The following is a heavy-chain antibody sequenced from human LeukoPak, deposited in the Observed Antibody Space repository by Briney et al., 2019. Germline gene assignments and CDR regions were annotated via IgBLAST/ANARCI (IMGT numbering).Heavy chain of an antibody. D-gene: IGHD5-24*01. CDR1: GFAFSNYG. Sequence: PGGSLRLSCTASGFAFSNYGMHWVRQAPGKGLEWVAFIRYDGSNKYYADSVKGRFTISRDNSKNTMYLQMNSLRAEDTAVYYCARDLTVPQLDYYMDVWGKGTTVTISS. CDR3: ARDLTVPQLDYYMDV. V-gene: IGHV3-30*02. CDR2: IRYDGSNK. J-gene: IGHJ6*03.